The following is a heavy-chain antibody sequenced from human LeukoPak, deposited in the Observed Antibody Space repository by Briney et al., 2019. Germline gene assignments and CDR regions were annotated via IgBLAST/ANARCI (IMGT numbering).Heavy chain of an antibody. D-gene: IGHD5-18*01. CDR1: GFTVSDNY. Sequence: GGSLRLSCAASGFTVSDNYMSWVRQAPGKGLEWVSVIYSGGSTNYADSVKGRFTISRDNSKNTLYLQMNSLRANDTAAYYCARDPGYSYGLDYWGQGTLVTVSS. J-gene: IGHJ4*02. CDR2: IYSGGST. CDR3: ARDPGYSYGLDY. V-gene: IGHV3-66*01.